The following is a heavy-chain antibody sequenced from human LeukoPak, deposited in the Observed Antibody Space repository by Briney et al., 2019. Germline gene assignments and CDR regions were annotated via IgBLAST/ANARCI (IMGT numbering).Heavy chain of an antibody. Sequence: GGSLRLSCAASGFTFSSYAMSWVRQAPGKGLEWVSAISGSGGSTYYADSVKGRFTISRDNSKNTLYLQMNSLRAEDTAVYYCAKGGTMIVVVIYYFDYWGQGTLVTVPS. CDR2: ISGSGGST. CDR3: AKGGTMIVVVIYYFDY. CDR1: GFTFSSYA. D-gene: IGHD3-22*01. V-gene: IGHV3-23*01. J-gene: IGHJ4*02.